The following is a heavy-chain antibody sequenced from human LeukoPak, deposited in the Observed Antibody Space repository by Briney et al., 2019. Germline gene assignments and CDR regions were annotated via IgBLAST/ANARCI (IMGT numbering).Heavy chain of an antibody. CDR1: GFTFSSYG. Sequence: GGSLRLSCAASGFTFSSYGTHWVRQAPGKGLEWVAVIWYDGSNKYYADSVKGRFTISRDNSKNTLYLEMNSLRAEDTAVYYCVGLGTNYYGLRWGQGTLVTVSS. CDR3: VGLGTNYYGLR. J-gene: IGHJ4*02. CDR2: IWYDGSNK. V-gene: IGHV3-33*01. D-gene: IGHD3-10*01.